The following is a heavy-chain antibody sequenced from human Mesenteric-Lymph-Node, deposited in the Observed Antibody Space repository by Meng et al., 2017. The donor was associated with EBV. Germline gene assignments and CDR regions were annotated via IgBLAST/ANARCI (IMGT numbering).Heavy chain of an antibody. Sequence: QVQMKESGPGLVKPSETLSPTCNVSGDSVSSGNNYWSWIRQSPGRGLEWIGNIYFTGSTFYNPALKSRVTISGDTSKNQFSLKLTSVTAADTAVYYCAREGTTVTRWFDPWGPGTLVTASS. J-gene: IGHJ5*02. V-gene: IGHV4-61*01. CDR1: GDSVSSGNNY. CDR3: AREGTTVTRWFDP. D-gene: IGHD4-11*01. CDR2: IYFTGST.